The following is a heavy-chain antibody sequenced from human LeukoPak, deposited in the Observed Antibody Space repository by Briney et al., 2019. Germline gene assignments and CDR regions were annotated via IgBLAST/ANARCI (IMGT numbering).Heavy chain of an antibody. CDR3: ARSYYDSSGYGGD. D-gene: IGHD3-22*01. V-gene: IGHV4-34*01. J-gene: IGHJ4*02. CDR1: GGSFSGYY. CDR2: INHSGST. Sequence: PSETLSLTCAVYGGSFSGYYWSWIRQPPGRGLEWIGEINHSGSTNYNPSLKSRVTIPVDTSKNQFSLKLSSVTAADTAVYYCARSYYDSSGYGGDWGQGTLVTVSS.